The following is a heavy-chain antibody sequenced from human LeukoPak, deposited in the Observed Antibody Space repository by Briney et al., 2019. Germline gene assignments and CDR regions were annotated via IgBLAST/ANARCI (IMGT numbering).Heavy chain of an antibody. CDR3: AREKLGYWCFDL. Sequence: GGSLRLSCAASGFTVSSNYMSWVRQAPGKGLEWVSVLYSGGSAYYADSMKGRFTISRDNSKNTVYLQMNSLRAEDTAVYYCAREKLGYWCFDLWGRGTLVTVSP. CDR2: LYSGGSA. CDR1: GFTVSSNY. D-gene: IGHD6-13*01. V-gene: IGHV3-53*01. J-gene: IGHJ2*01.